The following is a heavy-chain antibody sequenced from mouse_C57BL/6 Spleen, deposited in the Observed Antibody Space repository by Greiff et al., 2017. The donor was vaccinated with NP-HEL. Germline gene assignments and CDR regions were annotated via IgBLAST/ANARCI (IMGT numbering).Heavy chain of an antibody. J-gene: IGHJ2*01. CDR2: IDPSDSYT. D-gene: IGHD1-1*01. V-gene: IGHV1-69*01. Sequence: QVQLQQPGAELVMPGASVKLSCKASGYTFTSYWMHWVKQRPGHGLEWIGEIDPSDSYTNYNQKFKGKSTLPVDKSSSTAYRQLSSLTSEDSAGYYCARFITTVVDYFDYWGKGTTLTVSS. CDR3: ARFITTVVDYFDY. CDR1: GYTFTSYW.